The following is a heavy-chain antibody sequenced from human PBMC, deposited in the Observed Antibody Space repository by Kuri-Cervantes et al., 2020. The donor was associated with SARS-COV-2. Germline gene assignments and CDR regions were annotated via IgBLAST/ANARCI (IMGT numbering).Heavy chain of an antibody. CDR1: GYTFTSYD. V-gene: IGHV1-8*02. CDR2: MNPNSGNT. J-gene: IGHJ3*02. Sequence: ASVKVSCKASGYTFTSYDINWVRQATGQGLEWMGWMNPNSGNTGYAQKFQGRVTMTRNTSISTAYMELSSLRSEDTAVYYCARRVEGGYYLKRDVPDAFDIWGQGTMVTVSS. D-gene: IGHD3-22*01. CDR3: ARRVEGGYYLKRDVPDAFDI.